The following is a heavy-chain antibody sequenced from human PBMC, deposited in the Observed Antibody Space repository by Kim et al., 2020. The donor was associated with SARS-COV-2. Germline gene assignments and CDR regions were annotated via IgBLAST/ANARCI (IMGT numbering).Heavy chain of an antibody. V-gene: IGHV1-69*13. CDR2: IIAIFGTT. Sequence: SVKVSCKASGGTFSSYSLSWVRQAPGQGLEWMGGIIAIFGTTEYAQKFQGRVTITADESTSTAYMELSSLRSEDTAVYYCARGPPPGSHYYYYGMDVWGQGTTVTVSS. J-gene: IGHJ6*02. CDR3: ARGPPPGSHYYYYGMDV. CDR1: GGTFSSYS.